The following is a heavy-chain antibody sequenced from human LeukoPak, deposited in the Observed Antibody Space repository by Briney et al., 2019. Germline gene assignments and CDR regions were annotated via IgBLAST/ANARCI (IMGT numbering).Heavy chain of an antibody. CDR3: VKDHRDSGNYYYYCGMDV. D-gene: IGHD1-26*01. J-gene: IGHJ6*02. CDR1: GFTFTSYA. V-gene: IGHV3-23*01. CDR2: ISRGGDST. Sequence: GGSLRLSCAASGFTFTSYAMNWVRQAPGKGLEWVSSISRGGDSTYYADSVKGRFTISRDNSKNTVFLQMNSLRAEDTAVYACVKDHRDSGNYYYYCGMDVWGQGTTVAVSS.